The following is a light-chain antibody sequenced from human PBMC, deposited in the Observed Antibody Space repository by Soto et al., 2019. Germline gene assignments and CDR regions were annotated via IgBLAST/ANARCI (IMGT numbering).Light chain of an antibody. CDR1: SSDIGAYDY. CDR2: EVR. V-gene: IGLV2-14*03. CDR3: GSYASATLI. J-gene: IGLJ2*01. Sequence: QSVLTQPASVSGSPGQSITISCTGTSSDIGAYDYVSWFQQYSGKAPTLIIYEVRFRPSGGSSRFSGSKSGNTASLTISGLQTEDEADYYCGSYASATLIFGGGTKVTVL.